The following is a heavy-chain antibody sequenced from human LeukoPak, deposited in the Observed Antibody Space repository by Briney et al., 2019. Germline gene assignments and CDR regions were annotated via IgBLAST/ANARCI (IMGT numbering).Heavy chain of an antibody. CDR2: IYHSGST. D-gene: IGHD3-16*01. V-gene: IGHV4-30-2*01. Sequence: PSQTLSLTYTASGGSISSGGYYWSWIRQPPGKGLEWIGYIYHSGSTYYNPSLKSRVTISVDRSKNQFSLKLSSVTAADTAVYYCARWGVLSVGDNWFELWGQGTLVTVSS. CDR3: ARWGVLSVGDNWFEL. CDR1: GGSISSGGYY. J-gene: IGHJ5*02.